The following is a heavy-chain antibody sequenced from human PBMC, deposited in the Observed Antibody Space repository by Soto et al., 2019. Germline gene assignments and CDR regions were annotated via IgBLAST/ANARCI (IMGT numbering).Heavy chain of an antibody. V-gene: IGHV1-2*02. CDR1: GYTFTGYY. CDR2: INPNNGGT. CDR3: TRRGFSGYDLYYFDS. Sequence: ASVKVSCKASGYTFTGYYIHWVRQAPGQGLEWMGWINPNNGGTNYAQKFQGRITMTRDTSISTAYMELSRLGSDDTAVYYCTRRGFSGYDLYYFDSWGQGTLVTVS. J-gene: IGHJ4*02. D-gene: IGHD5-12*01.